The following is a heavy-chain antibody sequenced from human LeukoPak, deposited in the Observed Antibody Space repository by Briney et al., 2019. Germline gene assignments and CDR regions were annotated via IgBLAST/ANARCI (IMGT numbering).Heavy chain of an antibody. V-gene: IGHV1-18*01. CDR1: GYTFTSYG. J-gene: IGHJ4*02. D-gene: IGHD5-18*01. CDR2: ISAYNGNT. Sequence: ASVKVSCKASGYTFTSYGISWVRQAPGQGLEWMGWISAYNGNTNYAQRLQGRVTMTTDTSTSTAYMELRSLRSDDTAVYYCARGYITMGYYDYWGQGALVTVSS. CDR3: ARGYITMGYYDY.